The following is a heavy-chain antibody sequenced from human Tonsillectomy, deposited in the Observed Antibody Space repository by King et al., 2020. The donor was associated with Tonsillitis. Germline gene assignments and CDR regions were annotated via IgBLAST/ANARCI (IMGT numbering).Heavy chain of an antibody. Sequence: VQLVQSGGGVVQPGKSLRLSCAASGFSFSTYAMYWVRQAPGKGLEWVAVIWYDGSNKYSGDSVKGRFTISRDNSKNTLYLQMNSLRATDTALYYCARRQDDRNYGDYSAFDSWGQGTMVTVSS. J-gene: IGHJ3*02. D-gene: IGHD4-17*01. V-gene: IGHV3-33*08. CDR1: GFSFSTYA. CDR2: IWYDGSNK. CDR3: ARRQDDRNYGDYSAFDS.